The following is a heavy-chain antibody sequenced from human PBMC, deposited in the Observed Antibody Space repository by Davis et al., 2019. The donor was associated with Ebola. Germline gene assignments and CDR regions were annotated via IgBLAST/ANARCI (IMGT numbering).Heavy chain of an antibody. V-gene: IGHV3-7*01. Sequence: GESLKISCETSGFIFRNYVMSWVRQAPGKGLEWVANIKQDGSEKYYVDSVKGRFTISRDNAKNSLYLQMNSLRAEDTAVYYCAREGSGYDGWGQGTLVTVSS. J-gene: IGHJ4*02. CDR3: AREGSGYDG. CDR2: IKQDGSEK. CDR1: GFIFRNYV. D-gene: IGHD5-12*01.